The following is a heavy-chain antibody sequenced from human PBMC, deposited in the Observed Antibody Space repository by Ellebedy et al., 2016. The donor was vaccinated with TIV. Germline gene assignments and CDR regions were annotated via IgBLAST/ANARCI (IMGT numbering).Heavy chain of an antibody. D-gene: IGHD6-19*01. CDR1: GFTFSRYS. J-gene: IGHJ4*02. V-gene: IGHV3-21*01. CDR3: ARGIEGIVGIAVY. CDR2: ISTTSSYI. Sequence: GGSLRLSXAASGFTFSRYSMNWVRQAPGKGLEWVSSISTTSSYIFYADSMKGRFTISRDNAKNSLYLQMNSLRAEDTAVYYCARGIEGIVGIAVYWGQGTLVTVSS.